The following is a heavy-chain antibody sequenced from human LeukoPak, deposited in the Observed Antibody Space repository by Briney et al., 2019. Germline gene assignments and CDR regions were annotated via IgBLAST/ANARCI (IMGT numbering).Heavy chain of an antibody. CDR3: ARGSLTVSRGWLQFRHHYMDV. J-gene: IGHJ6*03. CDR2: MNPNSGNT. CDR1: GYTFTSYD. Sequence: ASVKVSCKASGYTFTSYDINWVRQATGQGLEWMGWMNPNSGNTGYAQKFQGRVTMTRNTSISTAYMELSSLRSEDTAVYYCARGSLTVSRGWLQFRHHYMDVWGKGTTVTVSS. D-gene: IGHD5-24*01. V-gene: IGHV1-8*01.